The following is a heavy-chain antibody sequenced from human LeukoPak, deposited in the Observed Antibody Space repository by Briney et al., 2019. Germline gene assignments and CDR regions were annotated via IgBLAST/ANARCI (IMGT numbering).Heavy chain of an antibody. Sequence: PGGSLRLSCAASGFTSSDYYMTWIRQAPGKGLEWVSYISSSGSTIYYADSVKGRFTISRDNAKNSLYLQMNSLRAEDTAVYYCARAPSYDAFDIWGQGTMVTVSS. CDR3: ARAPSYDAFDI. CDR2: ISSSGSTI. V-gene: IGHV3-11*01. D-gene: IGHD3-10*01. CDR1: GFTSSDYY. J-gene: IGHJ3*02.